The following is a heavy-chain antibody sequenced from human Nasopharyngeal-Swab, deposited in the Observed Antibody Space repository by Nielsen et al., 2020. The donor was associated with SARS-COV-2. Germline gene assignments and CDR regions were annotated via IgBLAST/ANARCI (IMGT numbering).Heavy chain of an antibody. CDR1: GFTFSNSV. Sequence: SLKISCAASGFTFSNSVLTLVRQAPGKVLEWVSYISSSGNTMYYADSVNGRFTITRDNAKNSLYLQMNSLRTEDTAVYYCARGPGGSYFDSWGQGTLVTVSS. D-gene: IGHD1-26*01. V-gene: IGHV3-48*03. CDR3: ARGPGGSYFDS. CDR2: ISSSGNTM. J-gene: IGHJ4*02.